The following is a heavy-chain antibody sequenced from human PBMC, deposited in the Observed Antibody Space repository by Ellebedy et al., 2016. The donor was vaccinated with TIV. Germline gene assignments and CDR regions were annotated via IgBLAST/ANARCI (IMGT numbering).Heavy chain of an antibody. CDR3: ARWAMASEQWLVPYDY. CDR1: GYTFTSYY. V-gene: IGHV1-46*01. CDR2: INPSGGST. J-gene: IGHJ4*02. D-gene: IGHD6-19*01. Sequence: ASVKVSXXASGYTFTSYYMHWVRQAPGQGLEWMGIINPSGGSTSYAQKFQGRVTMTRDTSTSTVYMELSSLRSEDTAVYYCARWAMASEQWLVPYDYWGQGTLVTVSS.